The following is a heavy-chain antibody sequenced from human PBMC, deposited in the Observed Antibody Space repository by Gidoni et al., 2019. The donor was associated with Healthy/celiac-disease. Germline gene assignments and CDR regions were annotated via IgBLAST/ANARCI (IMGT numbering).Heavy chain of an antibody. CDR1: GGSISSGDSY. CDR3: ASFPRGIAAAEDYMDV. D-gene: IGHD6-13*01. V-gene: IGHV4-30-4*01. J-gene: IGHJ6*03. CDR2: IYYSGST. Sequence: QVQRQESGPGLVKPSQPLSLTCTVSGGSISSGDSYWSWIRQPPGKGLEWIGYIYYSGSTYYNPSLKSRVTITVDTSKNQFSLKLSSVTAADTAVYYCASFPRGIAAAEDYMDVWGKGTTVTVSS.